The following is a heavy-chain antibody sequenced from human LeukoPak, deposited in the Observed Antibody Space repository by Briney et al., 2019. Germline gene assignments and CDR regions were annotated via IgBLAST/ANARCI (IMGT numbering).Heavy chain of an antibody. V-gene: IGHV4-4*07. CDR2: IYTSGST. Sequence: SETLSLTCTVSGGSISSYYWSWIRQPAGKGLEWIGRIYTSGSTNYNPSLKSRVTMSVDTSKNQFSLKLSSVTAADTAVYYCARMLYYYDSSGYQVPPHLDYWGQGTLVTVSS. CDR3: ARMLYYYDSSGYQVPPHLDY. D-gene: IGHD3-22*01. CDR1: GGSISSYY. J-gene: IGHJ4*02.